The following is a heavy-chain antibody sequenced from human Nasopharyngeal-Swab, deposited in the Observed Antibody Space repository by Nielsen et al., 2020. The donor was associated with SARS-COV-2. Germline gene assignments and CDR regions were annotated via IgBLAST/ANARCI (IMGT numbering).Heavy chain of an antibody. CDR3: AKDYIRRGSN. CDR2: ISGGTGGT. V-gene: IGHV3-23*01. D-gene: IGHD2-15*01. J-gene: IGHJ4*02. CDR1: GFTCSSYA. Sequence: GRSLRLSCAASGFTCSSYAMSWVRQAPGKGLKWVSAISGGTGGTFYADSVKGRFTISRDNSKNTLFLQMNSLRAEDTAVYYCAKDYIRRGSNWGQGTLVTVSS.